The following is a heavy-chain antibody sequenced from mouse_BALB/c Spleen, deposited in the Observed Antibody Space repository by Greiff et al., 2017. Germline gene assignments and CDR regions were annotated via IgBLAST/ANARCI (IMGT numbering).Heavy chain of an antibody. D-gene: IGHD2-2*01. V-gene: IGHV5-6-5*01. CDR3: AREEGYYGYDEAY. J-gene: IGHJ3*01. Sequence: EVQLQESGGGLVKPGGSLKLSCAASGFTFSSYAMSWVRQTPEKRLEWVASISSGGSTYYPDSVKGRFTISRDNARNILYLQMSSLRSEDTAMYYCAREEGYYGYDEAYWGQGTLVTVSA. CDR2: ISSGGST. CDR1: GFTFSSYA.